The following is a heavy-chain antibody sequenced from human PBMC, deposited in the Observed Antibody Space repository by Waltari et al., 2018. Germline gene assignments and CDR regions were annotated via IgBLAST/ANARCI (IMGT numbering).Heavy chain of an antibody. J-gene: IGHJ6*03. Sequence: QVQLQESGPGLVKPSQTLSLTCTVSGGSISSGGYYWSWIRPHQGKGLEWIGYIYYSRSTYYNPSRKCRVTISVDTSKNQFSRKLSSVTAADTAVYYCARDREVPAAPEPVTAYYYYYMDVWGKGTTVTVSS. CDR3: ARDREVPAAPEPVTAYYYYYMDV. V-gene: IGHV4-31*03. CDR1: GGSISSGGYY. D-gene: IGHD2-2*01. CDR2: IYYSRST.